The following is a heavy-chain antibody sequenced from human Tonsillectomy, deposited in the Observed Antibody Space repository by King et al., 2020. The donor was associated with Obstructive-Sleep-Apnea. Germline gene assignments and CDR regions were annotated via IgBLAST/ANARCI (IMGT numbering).Heavy chain of an antibody. CDR3: ARSSVNCDILTGYSFNWLDP. J-gene: IGHJ5*02. CDR1: GYTFTNFY. Sequence: QLVQSGAEVEKPGASVRVSCKASGYTFTNFYVHWLRQAPGQGLEWMGIINPSGGSATNAQKFQGRVSLTSDTSTTTVYMELSSLRPEDTAVYYCARSSVNCDILTGYSFNWLDPWGQGTLVTVSS. D-gene: IGHD3-9*01. CDR2: INPSGGSA. V-gene: IGHV1-46*01.